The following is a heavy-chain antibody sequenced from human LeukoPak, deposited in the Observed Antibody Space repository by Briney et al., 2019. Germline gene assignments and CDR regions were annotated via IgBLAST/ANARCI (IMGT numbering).Heavy chain of an antibody. CDR2: IYYTGST. CDR3: ARGVSTRRLSWFGDHNWFDP. CDR1: HGSTPAGLYY. V-gene: IGHV4-31*02. D-gene: IGHD3-10*01. Sequence: SETLSLNLTSCHGSTPAGLYYCHFIPPHPVPRPPWIRHIYYTGSTYYNPSLNSRVPISEDRSRNRFSRTLSSVTAAHTAVHYCARGVSTRRLSWFGDHNWFDPWGQGTLVTVSS. J-gene: IGHJ5*02.